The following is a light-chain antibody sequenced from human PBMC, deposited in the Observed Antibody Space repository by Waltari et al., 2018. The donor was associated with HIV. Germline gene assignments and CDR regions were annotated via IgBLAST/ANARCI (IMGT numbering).Light chain of an antibody. J-gene: IGLJ2*01. CDR1: SSNIGAGYD. Sequence: QSVLTQPPSVSGAPGQRVTISCTGSSSNIGAGYDVTWSQQLPGTAPKLVISANANRPSGVPDRFSGSKSGTSASLAITGLQAEDDADYYCQSYDSALSGSVFGGGTKLTVL. CDR3: QSYDSALSGSV. V-gene: IGLV1-40*01. CDR2: ANA.